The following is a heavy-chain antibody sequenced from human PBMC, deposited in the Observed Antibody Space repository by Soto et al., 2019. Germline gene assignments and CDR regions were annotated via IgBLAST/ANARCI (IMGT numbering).Heavy chain of an antibody. CDR1: GFTFSSYA. CDR2: IRGSGGST. V-gene: IGHV3-23*01. J-gene: IGHJ4*02. CDR3: AKTPGYSSGWYQDY. Sequence: GGSLRLSCAASGFTFSSYAMSWVRQAPGKGLEWVSAIRGSGGSTYYADSVKGRFTISRDNSKNTLYLQMNSLRAEDTAVYYCAKTPGYSSGWYQDYWGQGTLVTVSS. D-gene: IGHD6-19*01.